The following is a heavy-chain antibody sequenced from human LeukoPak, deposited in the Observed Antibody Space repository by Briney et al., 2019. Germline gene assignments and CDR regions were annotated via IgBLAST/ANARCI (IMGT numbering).Heavy chain of an antibody. CDR3: AREGRGAQLLDY. CDR1: GGSISSYY. D-gene: IGHD3-10*01. CDR2: IYYSGST. Sequence: SETLSLTCTVSGGSISSYYWSWIRQPPGKGLEWIGYIYYSGSTNYNPSLKSRVTISVDTSKNQFSLKLSSVTAADTAVYYCAREGRGAQLLDYWGQGTLVTVSS. J-gene: IGHJ4*02. V-gene: IGHV4-59*01.